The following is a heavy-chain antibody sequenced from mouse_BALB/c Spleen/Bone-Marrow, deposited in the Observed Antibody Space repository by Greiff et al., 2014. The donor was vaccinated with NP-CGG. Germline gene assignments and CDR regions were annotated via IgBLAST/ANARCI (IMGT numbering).Heavy chain of an antibody. CDR1: GYTFTNYV. CDR2: INPYNDGT. CDR3: ARGGYYGTSLYWYFDV. Sequence: LPVSGPELVKPGASVKMSCKASGYTFTNYVIHWVKQKPGQGLEWIGYINPYNDGTKYNDKFKGKATLTSDKSSSTAYMEFSSLTSEDSAVYYCARGGYYGTSLYWYFDVWGAGTTVTVSS. D-gene: IGHD1-1*01. J-gene: IGHJ1*01. V-gene: IGHV1-14*01.